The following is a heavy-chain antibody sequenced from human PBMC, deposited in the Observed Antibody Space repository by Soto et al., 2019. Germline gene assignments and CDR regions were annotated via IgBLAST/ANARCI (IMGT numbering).Heavy chain of an antibody. CDR1: GGSISSGGYY. J-gene: IGHJ4*02. D-gene: IGHD3-10*01. V-gene: IGHV4-31*03. CDR2: IYHSGST. CDR3: ARGMVRGEFDY. Sequence: PSETLSLTCTVSGGSISSGGYYWSWIRQHPGKGLEWIGYIYHSGSTYYNPSLKSRVTISVDTSKNQFSLKLSSVTAADTAVYYCARGMVRGEFDYWGQGTLVTVSS.